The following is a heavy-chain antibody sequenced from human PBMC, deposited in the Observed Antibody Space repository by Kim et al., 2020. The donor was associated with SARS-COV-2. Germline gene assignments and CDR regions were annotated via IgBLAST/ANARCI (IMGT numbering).Heavy chain of an antibody. J-gene: IGHJ4*02. Sequence: GGSLRLSCAASGFTFSSYWMHCVRQAPGKGLVWVSRINSDGGTTSYADSVKGRFTISRDNAKSTLYLQMNSLRAEDTAVYYCASRRYTGTYYYFDYWGQGSLATVSA. D-gene: IGHD1-26*01. V-gene: IGHV3-74*01. CDR3: ASRRYTGTYYYFDY. CDR1: GFTFSSYW. CDR2: INSDGGTT.